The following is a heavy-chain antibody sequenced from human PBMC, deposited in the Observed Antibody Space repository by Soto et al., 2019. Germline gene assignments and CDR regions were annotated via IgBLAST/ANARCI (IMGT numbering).Heavy chain of an antibody. CDR2: INPNSGGT. D-gene: IGHD3-3*01. J-gene: IGHJ6*02. CDR3: ASPNPHYYDFWSGYYTDYYYYGMDV. CDR1: GYTFTGYY. Sequence: ASVKVSCKASGYTFTGYYMHWVRQAPGQGLKWMGWINPNSGGTNYAQKFQGRVTMTRDTSISTAYMELSRLRSDDTAVYYCASPNPHYYDFWSGYYTDYYYYGMDVWGQGTTVTVSS. V-gene: IGHV1-2*02.